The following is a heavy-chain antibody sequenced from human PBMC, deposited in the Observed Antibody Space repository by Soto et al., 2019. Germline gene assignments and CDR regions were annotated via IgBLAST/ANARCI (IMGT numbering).Heavy chain of an antibody. CDR2: IIPILGRA. Sequence: QVQLVQSGAEVKKPGSSVKVSCKASGGTFSSYTISWVRQAPGQGLEWMGRIIPILGRANYAQKFKGRVTITADKSTSTAYLELGSLRSGDAAVYYCARDGGYDSSGSGIEDAFDIGAQGTMVTVSS. CDR3: ARDGGYDSSGSGIEDAFDI. J-gene: IGHJ3*02. D-gene: IGHD3-22*01. CDR1: GGTFSSYT. V-gene: IGHV1-69*08.